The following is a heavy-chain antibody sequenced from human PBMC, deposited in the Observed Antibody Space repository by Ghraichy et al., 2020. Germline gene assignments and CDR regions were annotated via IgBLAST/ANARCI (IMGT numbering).Heavy chain of an antibody. D-gene: IGHD3-10*01. V-gene: IGHV1-8*02. CDR1: GFTFTNYD. Sequence: ASVKVSCKATGFTFTNYDINWVRQAPGQGLEWMGWMNTNRGDTIYAEKFQGRVTMSRNTSITTGYLELRDLKSEDTATYYCARSPSMSRGYYNYYGLDVWGQGTTVTVSS. CDR2: MNTNRGDT. J-gene: IGHJ6*02. CDR3: ARSPSMSRGYYNYYGLDV.